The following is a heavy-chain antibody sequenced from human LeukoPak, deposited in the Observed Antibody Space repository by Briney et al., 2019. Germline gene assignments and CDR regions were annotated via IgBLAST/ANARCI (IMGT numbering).Heavy chain of an antibody. V-gene: IGHV1-69*04. Sequence: ASVKVCCKASGGAFSSYAISWVRQAPGQGLEWMGRIIPILGIANYAQKFQGRVTITADKSTSTAYMELSSLRSEDTAVYYCARMSIGISGWYSYYYYGMDVWGQGTTVTVSS. CDR2: IIPILGIA. D-gene: IGHD6-19*01. CDR1: GGAFSSYA. CDR3: ARMSIGISGWYSYYYYGMDV. J-gene: IGHJ6*02.